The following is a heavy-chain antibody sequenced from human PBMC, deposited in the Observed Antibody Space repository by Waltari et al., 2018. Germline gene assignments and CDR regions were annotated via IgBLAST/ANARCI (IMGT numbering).Heavy chain of an antibody. D-gene: IGHD3-10*01. V-gene: IGHV1-18*01. CDR2: ISAYNGNT. Sequence: QVQLVQSGAEVKKPGASVKVSCMASGYTFTSYGTSWVRQAPGQGVEWMGWISAYNGNTNDAQKLQGRVTMTTETSTSTAYMELRSLRSDDTAVYYCARDGMYYKHHYYYYYGMDVWGQGTTVTVSS. J-gene: IGHJ6*02. CDR3: ARDGMYYKHHYYYYYGMDV. CDR1: GYTFTSYG.